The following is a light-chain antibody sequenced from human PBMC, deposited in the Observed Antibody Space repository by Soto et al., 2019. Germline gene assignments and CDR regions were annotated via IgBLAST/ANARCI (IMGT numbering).Light chain of an antibody. J-gene: IGLJ1*01. CDR3: SSYTSSSTL. CDR1: SSDVGGYNY. CDR2: EVS. Sequence: QSALTQPASVSGSPGQSITISCTGTSSDVGGYNYVSWYQQHPGKAPKLMIYEVSNRPSGVSNRFSGSKSGNTASLTISGLQAEDEADYYCSSYTSSSTLFGTGTKLTGL. V-gene: IGLV2-14*01.